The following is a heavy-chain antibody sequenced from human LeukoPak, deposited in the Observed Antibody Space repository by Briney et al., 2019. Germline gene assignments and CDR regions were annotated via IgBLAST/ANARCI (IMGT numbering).Heavy chain of an antibody. V-gene: IGHV3-21*01. J-gene: IGHJ6*03. CDR1: GFTFSTSG. CDR3: ARVRDFWSGYSNSYYYMDV. CDR2: ISSSSNYI. D-gene: IGHD3-3*01. Sequence: GGSLRLSCAASGFTFSTSGMNWVRQAPGKGLEWVSSISSSSNYIFYADSVKGRFTISRDNAKNSLYLQMNSLRAEDTAVYYCARVRDFWSGYSNSYYYMDVWGKGATVTVSS.